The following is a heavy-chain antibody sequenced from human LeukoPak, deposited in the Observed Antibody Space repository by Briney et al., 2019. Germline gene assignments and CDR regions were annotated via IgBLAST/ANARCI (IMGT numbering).Heavy chain of an antibody. Sequence: SETLSLTCTVSGGSISSSSYYWGWIRQPPGKGLEWIGSIYYSGSTYYNPSLKSRVTISVDTSKNQFSLKLSSVTAADTAVYYCARGGIAAAGTRLLDYWGQGTLVTVSS. J-gene: IGHJ4*02. V-gene: IGHV4-39*07. D-gene: IGHD6-13*01. CDR2: IYYSGST. CDR3: ARGGIAAAGTRLLDY. CDR1: GGSISSSSYY.